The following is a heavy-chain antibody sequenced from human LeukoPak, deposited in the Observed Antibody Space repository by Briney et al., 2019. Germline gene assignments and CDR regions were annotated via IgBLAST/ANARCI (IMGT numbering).Heavy chain of an antibody. J-gene: IGHJ4*02. CDR3: ARDAQSGAFSDFDY. CDR1: GFTFGNYA. V-gene: IGHV3-30-3*01. D-gene: IGHD1-26*01. Sequence: GTSLRLSCAASGFTFGNYAIHWVRQVPGQELEWLAIITHNGGTQYYADSVKGRFTISRDNSQSTVFLQMNSLRPEDTAVYYCARDAQSGAFSDFDYWGQGTLVTVSS. CDR2: ITHNGGTQ.